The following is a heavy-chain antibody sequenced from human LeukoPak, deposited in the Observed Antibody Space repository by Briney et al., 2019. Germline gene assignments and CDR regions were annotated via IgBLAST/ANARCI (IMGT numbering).Heavy chain of an antibody. V-gene: IGHV3-7*03. CDR1: GFTFSSYW. CDR3: ARTLYYDILTGYSPTPYYFDY. D-gene: IGHD3-9*01. J-gene: IGHJ4*02. CDR2: IKQDGSEK. Sequence: GGSLRLSCAASGFTFSSYWMSWVRQAPGKGLEWVANIKQDGSEKYYVDSVKGRFTISRDNAKNSLYLQMNSPRAEDTAVYYCARTLYYDILTGYSPTPYYFDYWGQGTLVTVSS.